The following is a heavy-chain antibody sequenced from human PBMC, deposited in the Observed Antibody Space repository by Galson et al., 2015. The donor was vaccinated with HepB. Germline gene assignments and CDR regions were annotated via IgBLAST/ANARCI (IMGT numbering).Heavy chain of an antibody. J-gene: IGHJ4*02. CDR1: GYTFTGYY. D-gene: IGHD6-19*01. CDR3: ARSGYSSGWYPTYYFDY. CDR2: INPNSGGT. V-gene: IGHV1-2*04. Sequence: CKASGYTFTGYYMHWVRQAPGQGLEWMGWINPNSGGTNYAQKFQGWVTMTRDTSISTAYMELSRLRSDDTAVYYCARSGYSSGWYPTYYFDYWGQGTLVTVSS.